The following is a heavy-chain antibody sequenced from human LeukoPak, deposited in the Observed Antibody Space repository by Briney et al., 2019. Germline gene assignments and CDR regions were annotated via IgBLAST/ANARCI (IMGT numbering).Heavy chain of an antibody. CDR1: GFTVSSNY. CDR3: ASENFGIVGAKDY. Sequence: PGGSLRLSCAASGFTVSSNYMSWVRQAPGKGLEWVSVIYSGGSTYYADSVKGRFTISRDNSKNTLYLQMNSLRAEDTAVYYCASENFGIVGAKDYWGQGTLVTVSS. V-gene: IGHV3-53*01. CDR2: IYSGGST. D-gene: IGHD1-26*01. J-gene: IGHJ4*02.